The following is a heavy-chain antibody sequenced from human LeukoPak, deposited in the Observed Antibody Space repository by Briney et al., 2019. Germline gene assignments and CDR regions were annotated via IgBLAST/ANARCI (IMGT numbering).Heavy chain of an antibody. CDR1: GFTFSSYW. CDR2: INSDGSST. J-gene: IGHJ4*02. Sequence: GGSLRLSCAASGFTFSSYWMHWVRQAPGKGLVGVSRINSDGSSTSYADSVKGRFTISRDNAKNTLYLQMNSLRAEDTAVYYCARVLYYYDSSGYYYFPFDYWGQGTLVTVSS. V-gene: IGHV3-74*01. CDR3: ARVLYYYDSSGYYYFPFDY. D-gene: IGHD3-22*01.